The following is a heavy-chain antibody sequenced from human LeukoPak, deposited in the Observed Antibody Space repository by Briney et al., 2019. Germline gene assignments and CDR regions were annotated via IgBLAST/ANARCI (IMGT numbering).Heavy chain of an antibody. CDR2: ISSSSSTI. CDR1: GFTFSSYS. D-gene: IGHD2-2*01. V-gene: IGHV3-48*01. J-gene: IGHJ5*02. CDR3: ARDHCSSTSCHAFGWFDP. Sequence: PGGSLRLSCAASGFTFSSYSMNWVRQAPGKGLEWVSYISSSSSTIYYADSVKGRFTISRDNAKNSLYLQMNSLRAEDTAVYYCARDHCSSTSCHAFGWFDPWGQGTLVTVSS.